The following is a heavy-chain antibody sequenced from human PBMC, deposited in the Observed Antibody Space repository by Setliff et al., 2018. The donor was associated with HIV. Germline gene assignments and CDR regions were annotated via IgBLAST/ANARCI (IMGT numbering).Heavy chain of an antibody. Sequence: GGSLRLSCAASGFTFSSYWMHWVRQAPGKGLEWVAVISYDGSSRRYADSVRGRFTISRDNAKNTLYLQMNSLRAEDTAVYYCTRDFSESNGFALDYWGQGTLVTVSS. CDR3: TRDFSESNGFALDY. V-gene: IGHV3-30*07. CDR2: ISYDGSSR. D-gene: IGHD3-22*01. CDR1: GFTFSSYW. J-gene: IGHJ4*02.